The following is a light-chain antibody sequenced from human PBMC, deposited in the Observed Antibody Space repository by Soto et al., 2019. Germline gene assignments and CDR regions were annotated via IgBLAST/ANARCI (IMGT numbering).Light chain of an antibody. CDR3: QQLNSYPFT. V-gene: IGKV1-9*01. CDR1: QGISSY. J-gene: IGKJ3*01. CDR2: AAS. Sequence: DIQLTQSPSFLSASVGDRVTITCRASQGISSYLAWYQQKPEKAPKRLVCAASTLQSGVPSRFSGNRSGTEFTLPISSLQPEELATYYCQQLNSYPFTFGPVNKVDIK.